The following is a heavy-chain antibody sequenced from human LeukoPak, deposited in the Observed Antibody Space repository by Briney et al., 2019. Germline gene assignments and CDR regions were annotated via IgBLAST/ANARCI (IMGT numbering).Heavy chain of an antibody. Sequence: PGGSLRLSCAASGFTFSGYWMSWVRQPPGKGLDWVANIKQDGSENYYVDSVKGRFTISRDNAKNSLYLQMNSLRAEDTAVYYCARARWVSGCYYFDYWGQGTLVTVSS. J-gene: IGHJ4*02. D-gene: IGHD6-19*01. V-gene: IGHV3-7*01. CDR1: GFTFSGYW. CDR2: IKQDGSEN. CDR3: ARARWVSGCYYFDY.